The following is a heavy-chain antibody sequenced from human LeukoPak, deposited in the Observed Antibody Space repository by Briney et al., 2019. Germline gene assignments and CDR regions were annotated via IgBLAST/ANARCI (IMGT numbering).Heavy chain of an antibody. CDR3: ATVNYYYDSSGYHDY. J-gene: IGHJ4*02. V-gene: IGHV1-2*02. D-gene: IGHD3-22*01. CDR2: INPNSGGT. Sequence: GASVKVSCKASGYTFTGYYMHWVRQVPGQGLEWMGWINPNSGGTNYAQKFQGRVTMTRDTSISTAYMELSSLRSEDTAVYYCATVNYYYDSSGYHDYWGQGTLVTVSS. CDR1: GYTFTGYY.